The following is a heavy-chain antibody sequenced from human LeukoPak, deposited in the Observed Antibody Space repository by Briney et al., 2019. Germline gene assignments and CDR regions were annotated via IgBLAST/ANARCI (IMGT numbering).Heavy chain of an antibody. CDR3: ARENTEDAFDI. V-gene: IGHV3-7*01. D-gene: IGHD1/OR15-1a*01. J-gene: IGHJ3*02. CDR2: MNLDGSEK. CDR1: GFTFTSHW. Sequence: PGGSLRLSCAASGFTFTSHWMSWVRQAPGKGLEWVARMNLDGSEKYYVDSVKGRFTISRDNAKNSLYLQMSSLRAEDTAVYYCARENTEDAFDIWGQGTMVIVSS.